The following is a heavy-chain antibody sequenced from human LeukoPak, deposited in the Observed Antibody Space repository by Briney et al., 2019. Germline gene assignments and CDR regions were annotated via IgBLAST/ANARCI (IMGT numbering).Heavy chain of an antibody. CDR2: IKSKTYSGAT. D-gene: IGHD2-15*01. Sequence: GGSLRLSCTTSGFTFRDYGMSWLRQAPGRGLEWVSFIKSKTYSGATDYAASVRGRFVISRDDSESIAYLQMNSLKTEDTGVYYCTRNPHPFCSGVHCPSDSWGQGTLVTVSP. CDR3: TRNPHPFCSGVHCPSDS. J-gene: IGHJ4*02. V-gene: IGHV3-49*03. CDR1: GFTFRDYG.